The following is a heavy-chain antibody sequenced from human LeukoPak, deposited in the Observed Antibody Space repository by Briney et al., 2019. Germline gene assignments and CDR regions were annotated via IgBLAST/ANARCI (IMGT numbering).Heavy chain of an antibody. Sequence: GGSLRLSCAASGFTFSSYSMNWVRRAPGKGLEWVSSISSSSSYIYYADSVKGRFTISRDNAKNSLYLQMNSLRAEDTAVYYCARGIPSYAFDIWGQGTMVTVSS. CDR1: GFTFSSYS. D-gene: IGHD2-2*01. V-gene: IGHV3-21*01. CDR3: ARGIPSYAFDI. CDR2: ISSSSSYI. J-gene: IGHJ3*02.